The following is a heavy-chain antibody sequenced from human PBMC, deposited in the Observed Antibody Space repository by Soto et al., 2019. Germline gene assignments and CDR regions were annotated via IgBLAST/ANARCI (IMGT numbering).Heavy chain of an antibody. D-gene: IGHD6-19*01. CDR2: IKQDGSEK. Sequence: GLSLRLPYAVAGCTFSSHWRSRILQATGKGLEWVANIKQDGSEKYYVDSVKGRFTISRDNAKNSLYLQMNSLRAEDTAVYYCARGATWGIAVAVYCMDVWGKGTTVTVYS. CDR1: GCTFSSHW. V-gene: IGHV3-7*01. J-gene: IGHJ6*03. CDR3: ARGATWGIAVAVYCMDV.